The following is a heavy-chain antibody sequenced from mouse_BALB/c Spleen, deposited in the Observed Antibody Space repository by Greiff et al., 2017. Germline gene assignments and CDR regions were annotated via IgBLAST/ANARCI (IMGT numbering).Heavy chain of an antibody. CDR3: ARSGGYYSAWFAY. V-gene: IGHV14-3*02. CDR1: GFNIKDTY. D-gene: IGHD2-3*01. J-gene: IGHJ3*01. CDR2: IDPANGNT. Sequence: EVQLQQSGAELVKPGASVKLSCTASGFNIKDTYMHWVKQRPEQGLEWIGRIDPANGNTKYDPKFQGKATITADTSSNTAYLQLSSLTSEDTAVYYCARSGGYYSAWFAYWGQGTLVTVSA.